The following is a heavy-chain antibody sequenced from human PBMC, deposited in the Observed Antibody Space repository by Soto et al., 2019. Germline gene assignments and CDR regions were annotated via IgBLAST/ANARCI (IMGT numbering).Heavy chain of an antibody. D-gene: IGHD3-10*01. J-gene: IGHJ4*01. CDR3: ARERCVNYTDDYSDY. Sequence: PGGSLRLSCAASGFDFYYYNMNWVRQAPGRGLEWVSSISGTGIDIHFADSVKGRFVISRNNAKTSLYLQLNSLRPEDTAVYLFARERCVNYTDDYSDYGGHGTLVTVSS. CDR1: GFDFYYYN. V-gene: IGHV3-21*01. CDR2: ISGTGIDI.